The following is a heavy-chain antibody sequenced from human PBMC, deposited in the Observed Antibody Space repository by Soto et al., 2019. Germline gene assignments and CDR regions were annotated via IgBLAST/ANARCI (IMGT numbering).Heavy chain of an antibody. J-gene: IGHJ6*02. CDR2: ISAYNGNT. CDR1: GYTFTSYG. D-gene: IGHD3-16*01. Sequence: QVQLVQSGAEVKKPGASVKVSCKASGYTFTSYGISWVRQAPGQGLEWMGWISAYNGNTNYAQKLQGRVTMTTYTATSTAHMELRGLRSEDTAVYYCARDGARGENYDYDGMDVWGQGTTVTVSS. V-gene: IGHV1-18*01. CDR3: ARDGARGENYDYDGMDV.